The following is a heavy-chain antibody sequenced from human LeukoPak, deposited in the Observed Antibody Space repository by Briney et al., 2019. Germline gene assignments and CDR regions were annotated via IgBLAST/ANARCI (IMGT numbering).Heavy chain of an antibody. V-gene: IGHV1-58*02. J-gene: IGHJ4*02. CDR2: LVVGSGNT. D-gene: IGHD1-26*01. Sequence: SVTVSCKASGFTFSTSAMQWVRQARGQRLEGIGWLVVGSGNTNYAQKFQERVTITRDMFTSTAYMELSSLRSEDTAVYYCATGGGIVGATFDYWGQGTLVTVSS. CDR3: ATGGGIVGATFDY. CDR1: GFTFSTSA.